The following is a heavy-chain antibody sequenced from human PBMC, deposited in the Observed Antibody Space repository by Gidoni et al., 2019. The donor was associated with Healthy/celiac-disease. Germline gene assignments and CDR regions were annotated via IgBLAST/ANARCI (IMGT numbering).Heavy chain of an antibody. V-gene: IGHV3-33*01. Sequence: GFTFSSYGMHWVRQAPGKGLEWVAVIWYDGSNKYYADSVKGRFTISRDNSKNTLYLQMNSLRAEDTAVYYCAREGPGTYYYDSSGYPRDWGQGTLVTVSS. D-gene: IGHD3-22*01. CDR3: AREGPGTYYYDSSGYPRD. CDR2: IWYDGSNK. CDR1: GFTFSSYG. J-gene: IGHJ4*02.